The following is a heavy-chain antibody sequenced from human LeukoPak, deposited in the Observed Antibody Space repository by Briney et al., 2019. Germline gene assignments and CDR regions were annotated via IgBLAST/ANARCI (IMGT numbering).Heavy chain of an antibody. CDR1: GFTFSSYT. CDR3: ASSGSYRFDY. D-gene: IGHD1-26*01. V-gene: IGHV3-48*02. Sequence: GGSLRLSCAGSGFTFSSYTMNWVRQAPGKGLEWVSYISSSGSTKYYADSVKGRFTISRDNAKNSLYLQMNSLRDEDTAVYYCASSGSYRFDYWGQGTLVTVSS. CDR2: ISSSGSTK. J-gene: IGHJ4*02.